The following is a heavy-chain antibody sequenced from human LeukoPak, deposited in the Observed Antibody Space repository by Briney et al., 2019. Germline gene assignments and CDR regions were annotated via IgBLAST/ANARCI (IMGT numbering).Heavy chain of an antibody. D-gene: IGHD4-23*01. V-gene: IGHV3-21*01. CDR3: ARDSESYGGNPGEPYFDY. CDR2: ISSSSSYI. Sequence: PGGSLRLSCAASGFTFSSYSMSWVRQAPGKGLEWVSSISSSSSYIYYADSVEGRFTISRDNAKNSLYLQMNSLRAEDTAVYYCARDSESYGGNPGEPYFDYWGQGTLVTVSS. CDR1: GFTFSSYS. J-gene: IGHJ4*02.